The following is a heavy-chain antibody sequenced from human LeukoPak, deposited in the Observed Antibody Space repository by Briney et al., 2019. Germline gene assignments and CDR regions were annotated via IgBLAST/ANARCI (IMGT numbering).Heavy chain of an antibody. CDR1: GYSISSGYY. J-gene: IGHJ6*02. V-gene: IGHV4-38-2*02. Sequence: SETLSLTCTVSGYSISSGYYWGWIRQPPGKGLEWIGSIYHSGSTYYNPSLKSRVTISVDTSKNQFSLKLSSVTAADTAVYYCARDRGGLLWFGELSYGMDVWGQGTTVTVSS. CDR2: IYHSGST. D-gene: IGHD3-10*01. CDR3: ARDRGGLLWFGELSYGMDV.